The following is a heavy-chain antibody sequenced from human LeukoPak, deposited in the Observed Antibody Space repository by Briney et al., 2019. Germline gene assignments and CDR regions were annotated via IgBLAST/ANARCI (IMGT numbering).Heavy chain of an antibody. J-gene: IGHJ4*02. CDR1: GYTFTSYG. V-gene: IGHV1-69*06. Sequence: ASVKVSCKASGYTFTSYGISWVRQAPGQGLEWMGGIIPIFGTANYAQKFRGRVTITADKSTRTGYMELSSLRSEDTAWYCCARDSDSRDPPHFDYWGQGTLVSVCS. D-gene: IGHD2-21*01. CDR3: ARDSDSRDPPHFDY. CDR2: IIPIFGTA.